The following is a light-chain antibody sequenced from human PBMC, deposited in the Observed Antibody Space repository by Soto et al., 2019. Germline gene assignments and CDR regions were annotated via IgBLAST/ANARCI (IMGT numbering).Light chain of an antibody. CDR2: DAS. J-gene: IGKJ2*01. CDR1: QSVISNY. CDR3: QQCGGSPMYT. V-gene: IGKV3-20*01. Sequence: EVVLTQSPDTLSLSPGERATLSCTASQSVISNYLAWYQQRPGQSPRLLIHDASTRAPGTPDRFSGSGSGTEFTLSISSLEPEDSAVYYCQQCGGSPMYTFGQGTKLEIK.